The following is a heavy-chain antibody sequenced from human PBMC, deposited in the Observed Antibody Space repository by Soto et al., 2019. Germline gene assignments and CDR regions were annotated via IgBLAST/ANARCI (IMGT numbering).Heavy chain of an antibody. Sequence: QVQLVQSGAEVKKPGSSVKVSCKASGGTFSSYAISWVRQAPGQGLEWMGGIIPIFGTANYAQKFQGRVTITADESTSTANMELSSLRSEDTAVYYCARGLYGSGSYFSNWFDPWGQGTLVTVSS. D-gene: IGHD3-10*01. CDR3: ARGLYGSGSYFSNWFDP. CDR2: IIPIFGTA. CDR1: GGTFSSYA. J-gene: IGHJ5*02. V-gene: IGHV1-69*01.